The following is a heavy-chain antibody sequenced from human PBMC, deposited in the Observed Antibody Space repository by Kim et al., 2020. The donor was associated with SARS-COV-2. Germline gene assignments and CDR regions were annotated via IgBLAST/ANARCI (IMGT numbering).Heavy chain of an antibody. J-gene: IGHJ4*02. V-gene: IGHV2-5*02. CDR1: GFSLSTSGVG. D-gene: IGHD3-3*01. CDR3: AHNDFWSGYGQRGGYYFDY. CDR2: IYWDDDK. Sequence: SGPTLVNPTQTLTLTCTFSGFSLSTSGVGVGWIRQPPGKALEWLALIYWDDDKRYSPSLKSRLTITKDTSKNQVVLTMTNMDPVDTATYYCAHNDFWSGYGQRGGYYFDYWGQGTLVTVSS.